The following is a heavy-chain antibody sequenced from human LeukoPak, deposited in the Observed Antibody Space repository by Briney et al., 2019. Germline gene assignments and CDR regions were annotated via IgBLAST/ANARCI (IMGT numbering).Heavy chain of an antibody. D-gene: IGHD4-17*01. Sequence: PGGSLRLSCAASGFTFDDYAMHWVRQAPGKGLEWVSGISWNSGSIGYADSVKGRFTISRDNAKNSLYLQMNSLRAEDTAVYYCARDSHKNYGDPTNWFDPWGQGTLVTVSS. CDR1: GFTFDDYA. J-gene: IGHJ5*02. CDR3: ARDSHKNYGDPTNWFDP. CDR2: ISWNSGSI. V-gene: IGHV3-9*01.